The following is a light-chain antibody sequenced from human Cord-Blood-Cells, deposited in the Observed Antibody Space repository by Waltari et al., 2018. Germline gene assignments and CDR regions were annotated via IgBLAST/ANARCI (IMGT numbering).Light chain of an antibody. CDR3: QQYGSSPRT. V-gene: IGKV3-20*01. CDR2: GAS. J-gene: IGKJ1*01. Sequence: EIVLTQSPGNMSLSPGERATLSCRASQSVSSSYLAWYQQKPGQAPRLLTYGASSRATGIPDRFSGSGSGTDFTLTISRLEPEDFAVYYCQQYGSSPRTFGQGTKVEIK. CDR1: QSVSSSY.